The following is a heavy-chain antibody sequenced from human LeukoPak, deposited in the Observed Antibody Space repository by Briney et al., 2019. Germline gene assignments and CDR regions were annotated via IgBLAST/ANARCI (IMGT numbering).Heavy chain of an antibody. CDR2: SRNSQNI. CDR3: ARDSAYAFDI. J-gene: IGHJ3*02. V-gene: IGHV3-48*02. CDR1: GFAFSSYP. Sequence: GGSLRLSCAASGFAFSSYPMNWVRQAPGKGLEWVSYSRNSQNIYYAASVEGRFTISRDDARNSLYLQMNSLRDEDTAVYYCARDSAYAFDIWGQGTKVTVSS. D-gene: IGHD1-26*01.